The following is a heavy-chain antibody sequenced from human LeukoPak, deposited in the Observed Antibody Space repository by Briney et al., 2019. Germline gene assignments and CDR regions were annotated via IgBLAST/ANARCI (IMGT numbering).Heavy chain of an antibody. J-gene: IGHJ3*02. CDR2: VYFNGNT. CDR3: ARSSIAVAGTAFDI. D-gene: IGHD6-19*01. Sequence: PSETLSRTCTVSGDSISSSSYNWGWIRQPPGKGLEWVGNVYFNGNTNYNPSLKSRVTISVDTSKNQFSLKLSSVTAADTAVYYCARSSIAVAGTAFDIWGQGTMVTVSS. CDR1: GDSISSSSYN. V-gene: IGHV4-39*07.